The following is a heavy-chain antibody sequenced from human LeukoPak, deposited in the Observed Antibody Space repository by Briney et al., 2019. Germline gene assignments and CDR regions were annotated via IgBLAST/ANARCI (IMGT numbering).Heavy chain of an antibody. D-gene: IGHD3-16*02. Sequence: GGSLRVSCAASGFTFSDYYMSWIRQAPGNGLEWVSYISSSGSTIYYADSVKGRFTISRDNAKNSLYLQMNSLRAEDTAVYYCAREELSLGTPDYWGQGTLVTVSS. CDR2: ISSSGSTI. J-gene: IGHJ4*02. CDR1: GFTFSDYY. V-gene: IGHV3-11*01. CDR3: AREELSLGTPDY.